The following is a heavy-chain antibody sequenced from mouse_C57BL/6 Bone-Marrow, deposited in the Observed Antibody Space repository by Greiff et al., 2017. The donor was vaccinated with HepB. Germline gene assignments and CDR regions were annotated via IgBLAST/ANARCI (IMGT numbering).Heavy chain of an antibody. V-gene: IGHV1-19*01. J-gene: IGHJ4*01. CDR3: AREGSNYESIAMDY. Sequence: EVQLQQSGPVLVKPGASVKMSCKASGYTFTDYYMNWVKQSHGKSLEWIGVINPYNGGTSYNQKFKGKATLTVDKSSSTAYMELNSLTSEDSAVYYCAREGSNYESIAMDYWGQGTSVTVSS. CDR2: INPYNGGT. CDR1: GYTFTDYY. D-gene: IGHD2-5*01.